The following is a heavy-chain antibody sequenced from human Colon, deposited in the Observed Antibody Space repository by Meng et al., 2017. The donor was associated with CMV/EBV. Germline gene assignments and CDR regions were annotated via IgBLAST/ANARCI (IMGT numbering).Heavy chain of an antibody. CDR3: ARSGEGGNWFDP. CDR2: IYPRDSDT. D-gene: IGHD3-10*01. V-gene: IGHV5-51*01. Sequence: CQGYGYSFSSSWIAWLRQVPGKGLEWMGIIYPRDSDTRYSPSFQGQVTISADKSISTAYLQWSNLKTSDTAVYYCARSGEGGNWFDPWGQGTLVTVSS. CDR1: GYSFSSSW. J-gene: IGHJ5*02.